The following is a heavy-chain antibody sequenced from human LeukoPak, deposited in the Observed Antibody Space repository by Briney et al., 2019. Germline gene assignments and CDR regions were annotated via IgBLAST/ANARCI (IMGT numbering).Heavy chain of an antibody. Sequence: PSETLSLTCTITGGSVSDYYWSWIRQSPGKGLEWIGYIYHTGGTSYSPSLQSRVTISGDASQNQFSLKLSSVTAADTAVYYCASRKLGNDYWGQGTLVTVSS. V-gene: IGHV4-59*02. CDR3: ASRKLGNDY. CDR1: GGSVSDYY. D-gene: IGHD7-27*01. J-gene: IGHJ4*02. CDR2: IYHTGGT.